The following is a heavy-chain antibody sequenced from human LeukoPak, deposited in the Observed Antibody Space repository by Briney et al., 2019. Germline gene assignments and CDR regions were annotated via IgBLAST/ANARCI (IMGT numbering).Heavy chain of an antibody. D-gene: IGHD2-15*01. CDR2: IYYSGTT. J-gene: IGHJ4*02. Sequence: TPSETLSLTCTVSGGSISSGGYYWSWIRQHPGKGLEWIGYIYYSGTTYYNPSLKRRVTISVDTSKNQFSLKLDSVTAADTAVYYCARGDCSGGSCYLDYWGQGTLVTVSS. CDR3: ARGDCSGGSCYLDY. CDR1: GGSISSGGYY. V-gene: IGHV4-31*03.